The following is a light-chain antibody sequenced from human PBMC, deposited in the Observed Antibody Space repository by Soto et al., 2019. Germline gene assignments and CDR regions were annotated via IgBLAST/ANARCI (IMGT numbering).Light chain of an antibody. V-gene: IGKV1-8*01. J-gene: IGKJ1*01. Sequence: AIRMTQSPSSLSASTGDRVTITCRASQGISSYLAWYQQKPGKAPKLLIYAASTLQSGVPSRFSGSGSGTDFTLTISCLQSEDFATYYCQQSYSTPRGTFGQGTKVDIK. CDR1: QGISSY. CDR2: AAS. CDR3: QQSYSTPRGT.